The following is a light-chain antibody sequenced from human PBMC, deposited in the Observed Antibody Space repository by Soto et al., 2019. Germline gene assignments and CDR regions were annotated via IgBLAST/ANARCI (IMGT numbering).Light chain of an antibody. CDR3: QQYYTTPWT. Sequence: DIRMTQSPSSLSVSVGDGVTITCRASETINNYLNWYQQKPGRAPKLLIHAASTLQSGVPSRFSGSGSGTDFTLTISSLEPEDFATYSCQQYYTTPWTFGQGTRVEI. V-gene: IGKV1-39*01. CDR1: ETINNY. J-gene: IGKJ1*01. CDR2: AAS.